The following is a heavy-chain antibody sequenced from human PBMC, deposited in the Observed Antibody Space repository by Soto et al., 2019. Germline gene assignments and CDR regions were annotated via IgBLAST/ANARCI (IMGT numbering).Heavy chain of an antibody. CDR2: ISGGGGST. V-gene: IGHV3-23*01. Sequence: EVQLLESGGGLVQPGGSLRLSCAASGFTFSSYAMSWVRQAPGKGLEWVSGISGGGGSTYFADSVKGRFTISRDNPKNTLYLQMNSLGAEDTAVYFCAKGSVVTYLGYWGQGTLVTVSS. CDR3: AKGSVVTYLGY. CDR1: GFTFSSYA. J-gene: IGHJ4*02. D-gene: IGHD3-22*01.